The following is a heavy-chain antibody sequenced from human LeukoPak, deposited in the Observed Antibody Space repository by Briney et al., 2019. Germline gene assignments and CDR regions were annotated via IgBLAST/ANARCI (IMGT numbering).Heavy chain of an antibody. D-gene: IGHD3-3*01. V-gene: IGHV1-3*01. J-gene: IGHJ4*02. CDR3: AREDDFWSGYYPVHFDY. Sequence: KFQGRVTITRDTSASTAYMELSSLRSEDTAVYYCAREDDFWSGYYPVHFDYWGQGTLVTVSS.